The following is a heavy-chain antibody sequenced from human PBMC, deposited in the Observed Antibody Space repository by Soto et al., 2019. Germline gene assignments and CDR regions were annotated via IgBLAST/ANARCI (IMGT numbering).Heavy chain of an antibody. CDR1: GFTFSSYG. Sequence: GGSLRLSCAASGFTFSSYGIHWVRQAPGKGLEWVAVISYDGSNKYYADSVKGRFTISRDNSKNTLYLQMNSLRAEDTAVYYCAKDPYYYDSSGYADYWGQGTLVTVSS. J-gene: IGHJ4*02. V-gene: IGHV3-30*18. CDR3: AKDPYYYDSSGYADY. D-gene: IGHD3-22*01. CDR2: ISYDGSNK.